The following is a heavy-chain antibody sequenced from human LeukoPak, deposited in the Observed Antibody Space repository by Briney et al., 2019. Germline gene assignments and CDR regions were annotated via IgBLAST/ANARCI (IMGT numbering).Heavy chain of an antibody. CDR2: ISYDGSNK. V-gene: IGHV3-30*18. J-gene: IGHJ4*02. CDR1: GFTFSSYG. Sequence: GGSLRLSCAASGFTFSSYGMHWVRQAPGKGLEWVAVISYDGSNKYYADSVKGRFTISRDNSKNTLYLQMNSLRAEDTAVYYCAKSGPGGLYCGGDCSPSDYYFDYWGQGTLVTVSS. CDR3: AKSGPGGLYCGGDCSPSDYYFDY. D-gene: IGHD2-21*02.